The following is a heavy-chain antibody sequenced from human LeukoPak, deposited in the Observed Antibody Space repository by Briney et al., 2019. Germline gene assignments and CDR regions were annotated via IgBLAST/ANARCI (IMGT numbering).Heavy chain of an antibody. CDR2: IYHSGIT. J-gene: IGHJ5*02. V-gene: IGHV4-38-2*02. CDR1: GYSISSYYY. Sequence: SQTLSLTCSVSGYSISSYYYWGWIRPPPGKGLEWIGSIYHSGITYYKPSLKSRVTISVDTSKNQFSLKLSSVTAADTAVYYCARVAAIPYNWFDPWGQGTLVTVSS. CDR3: ARVAAIPYNWFDP. D-gene: IGHD6-13*01.